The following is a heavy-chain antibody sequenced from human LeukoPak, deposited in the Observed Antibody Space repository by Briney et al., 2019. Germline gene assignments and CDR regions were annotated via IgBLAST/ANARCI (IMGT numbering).Heavy chain of an antibody. Sequence: ASVKVSCKASGYTFSSYDINWVRQAPGQGLEWMGWMSPNSGNIGYAQKFQGRLTIGRNVSISTAYMELTSLRSDDTAVYYCARGDNDRYSSSSWGQGTLVTVSS. CDR3: ARGDNDRYSSSS. D-gene: IGHD6-6*01. J-gene: IGHJ5*02. CDR2: MSPNSGNI. CDR1: GYTFSSYD. V-gene: IGHV1-8*03.